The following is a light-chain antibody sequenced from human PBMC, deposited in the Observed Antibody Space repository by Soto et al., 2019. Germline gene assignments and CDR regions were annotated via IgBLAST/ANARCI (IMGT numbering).Light chain of an antibody. CDR1: QSISSNY. V-gene: IGKV3-20*01. J-gene: IGKJ1*01. Sequence: EIVLTQSPGTLSLSPGERATLSCRASQSISSNYLNWYQPKPGQAPRLLIYCTSTRTTGIPDRFSGRRSWTDSTLTNSRLEPEDLAVDYCHQYAGSPWTFGQGTKVEIK. CDR3: HQYAGSPWT. CDR2: CTS.